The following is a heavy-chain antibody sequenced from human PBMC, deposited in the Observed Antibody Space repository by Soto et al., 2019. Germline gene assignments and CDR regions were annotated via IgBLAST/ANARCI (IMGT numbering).Heavy chain of an antibody. CDR2: ISIYTGKT. Sequence: QVQLVQSGAEVKKPGASVKVSCKTSGYTFHIYGITWVRQAPGRGLEWMGWISIYTGKTDYAQSLQGRDTMTTDTSTGTAYLEVRSLRSDDTAVYFCERDVYSGSGDAFDLWGQGTMVTVSS. D-gene: IGHD6-6*01. J-gene: IGHJ3*01. CDR3: ERDVYSGSGDAFDL. V-gene: IGHV1-18*01. CDR1: GYTFHIYG.